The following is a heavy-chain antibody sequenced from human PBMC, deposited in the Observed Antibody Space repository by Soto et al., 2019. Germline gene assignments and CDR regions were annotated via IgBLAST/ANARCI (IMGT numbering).Heavy chain of an antibody. CDR3: ARRMTSYHWYFDC. Sequence: SETLSLTCAVYGGSFSGYYWSWIRQPPGKGLEWIGEINHSGSTNYNPSLKSRVTISVDTSKNQFSLKLSSVTAADTAVYYCARRMTSYHWYFDCWGRGTLVTVSS. J-gene: IGHJ2*01. CDR2: INHSGST. V-gene: IGHV4-34*01. CDR1: GGSFSGYY. D-gene: IGHD2-21*02.